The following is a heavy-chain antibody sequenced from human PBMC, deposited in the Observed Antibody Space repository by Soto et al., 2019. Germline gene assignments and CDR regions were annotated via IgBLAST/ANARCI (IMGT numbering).Heavy chain of an antibody. J-gene: IGHJ5*02. CDR2: IYYSGST. CDR1: GGSISSSSYY. CDR3: ARQAEGSSYNWFDP. V-gene: IGHV4-39*01. D-gene: IGHD6-6*01. Sequence: SETLSLTCTVSGGSISSSSYYWGWIRQPPGKGLEWIGSIYYSGSTYYNPSLKSRVTISVDTSKNQFSLKLSSVTAADTAVYYCARQAEGSSYNWFDPWGQGTLVTVSS.